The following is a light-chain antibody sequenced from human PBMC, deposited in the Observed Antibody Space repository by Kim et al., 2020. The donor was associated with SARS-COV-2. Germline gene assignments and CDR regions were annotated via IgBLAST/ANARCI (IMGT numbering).Light chain of an antibody. CDR3: QQRSSWTST. CDR1: HSIGHS. V-gene: IGKV3-11*01. Sequence: SPGTTPTLSRRPSHSIGHSSACHQQQPGHPPRLLFHAASNGATIIPARFSGSGSRTDSPLTISSLEPEDVAFYCCQQRSSWTSTFGQGTRLEIK. CDR2: AAS. J-gene: IGKJ5*01.